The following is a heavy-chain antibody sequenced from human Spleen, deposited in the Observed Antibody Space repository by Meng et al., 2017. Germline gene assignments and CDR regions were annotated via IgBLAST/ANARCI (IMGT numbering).Heavy chain of an antibody. Sequence: SETLSLTCTVSGGSISSGGYYWSWIRQHPGKGLEWIGYIYYSGSTYYNPSLKSRVTISVDTSKNQFSLKLSSVTAADTAVYYCAREVPPRPYYFDSWGQGALVTVSS. D-gene: IGHD1-1*01. CDR3: AREVPPRPYYFDS. CDR2: IYYSGST. J-gene: IGHJ4*02. CDR1: GGSISSGGYY. V-gene: IGHV4-31*03.